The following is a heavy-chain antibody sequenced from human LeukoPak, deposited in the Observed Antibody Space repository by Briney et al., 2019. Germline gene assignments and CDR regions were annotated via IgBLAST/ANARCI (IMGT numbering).Heavy chain of an antibody. Sequence: SETLSLTCTVSGDSISSADYYWTWIRQPPGKGLELVGFIYYSGSTKYNPSLKSRVTTSAATSKTQFSLRLSYATAADTAVYYCARIRRPHWYLDLWGRGTLVTVSS. D-gene: IGHD3-3*01. J-gene: IGHJ2*01. CDR3: ARIRRPHWYLDL. V-gene: IGHV4-30-4*08. CDR2: IYYSGST. CDR1: GDSISSADYY.